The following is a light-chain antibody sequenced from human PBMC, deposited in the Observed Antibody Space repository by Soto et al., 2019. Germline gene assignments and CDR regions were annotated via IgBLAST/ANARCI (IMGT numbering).Light chain of an antibody. CDR1: QDISSW. CDR3: QQANSFPWT. Sequence: DIQMTQSPSSVSASVGDRVTITCRASQDISSWLVWYQQKPGKAPKLLAFASSSLQSRVPPRFSSSGSGTDFTLTITSLQPEDFATYYCQQANSFPWTFGQGTRVEIK. J-gene: IGKJ1*01. CDR2: ASS. V-gene: IGKV1D-12*01.